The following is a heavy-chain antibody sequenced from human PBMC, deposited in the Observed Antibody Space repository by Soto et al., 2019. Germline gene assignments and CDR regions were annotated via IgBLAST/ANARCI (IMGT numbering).Heavy chain of an antibody. CDR2: ISGSGVDT. Sequence: GRSRRLSWADSGFSFTVYPMTWVRPAPGKGLDWVSTISGSGVDTYYPDSVKGRVTISRDNSKNTLYLQINSLRAEDTAVSYCAKGGLLPRANLWFWGQGTLVTVSS. CDR3: AKGGLLPRANLWF. V-gene: IGHV3-23*01. J-gene: IGHJ4*02. D-gene: IGHD2-2*01. CDR1: GFSFTVYP.